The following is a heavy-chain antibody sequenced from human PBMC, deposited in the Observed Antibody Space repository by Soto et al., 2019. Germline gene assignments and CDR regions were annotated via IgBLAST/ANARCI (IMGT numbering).Heavy chain of an antibody. D-gene: IGHD5-12*01. CDR2: IYFSGTT. J-gene: IGHJ4*02. Sequence: SEALSLTCSFSVGFITVYYWNWVGQPPGKGLEWIGYIYFSGTTNYNPSLKSRLTIAVDTSKNQFSLRLSSVTAADTAVYYCVRGYGGYNHYFDSWGQGTMVTVSS. V-gene: IGHV4-59*01. CDR3: VRGYGGYNHYFDS. CDR1: VGFITVYY.